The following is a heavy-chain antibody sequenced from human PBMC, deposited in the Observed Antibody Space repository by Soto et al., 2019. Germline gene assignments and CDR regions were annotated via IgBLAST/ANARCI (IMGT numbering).Heavy chain of an antibody. J-gene: IGHJ4*02. CDR3: VREDGKVGANSAFDY. V-gene: IGHV3-21*01. CDR2: INGRGNYI. CDR1: GFTFSTYT. Sequence: GGSLRLSCASSGFTFSTYTMNWVRQAPGKGLEWVSSINGRGNYIYYAESVKGRFTISRDNAKNSLYLQMDRLRAEDTALYYCVREDGKVGANSAFDYWGLGALVTVSS. D-gene: IGHD1-26*01.